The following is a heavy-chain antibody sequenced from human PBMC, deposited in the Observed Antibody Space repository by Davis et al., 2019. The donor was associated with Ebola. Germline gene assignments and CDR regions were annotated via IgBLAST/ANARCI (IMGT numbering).Heavy chain of an antibody. CDR3: ARVVAATHYYYGMDV. V-gene: IGHV4-34*01. CDR2: INHSGST. CDR1: GGSFSGYY. J-gene: IGHJ6*02. Sequence: GSLRLSCAVYGGSFSGYYWSWIRQPPGKGLEWIGEINHSGSTNYNPSLKSRVTISVDTSKNQFSLKLSSVTAADTAVYYCARVVAATHYYYGMDVWGQGTTVTVSS. D-gene: IGHD2-15*01.